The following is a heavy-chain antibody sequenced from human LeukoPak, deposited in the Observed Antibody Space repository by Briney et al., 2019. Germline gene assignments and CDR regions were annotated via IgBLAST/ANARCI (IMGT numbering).Heavy chain of an antibody. CDR1: GGTFSSYA. Sequence: SVKVSCKASGGTFSSYAISWVRQAPGQGLEWMGGIIPIFGTANYAQKFQGRVTITADESTSTAYMELSGLRSEDTAVYYCARDCSSTSCYIRGYYYYYGMDVWGQGTTVTVSS. V-gene: IGHV1-69*13. CDR2: IIPIFGTA. D-gene: IGHD2-2*02. J-gene: IGHJ6*02. CDR3: ARDCSSTSCYIRGYYYYYGMDV.